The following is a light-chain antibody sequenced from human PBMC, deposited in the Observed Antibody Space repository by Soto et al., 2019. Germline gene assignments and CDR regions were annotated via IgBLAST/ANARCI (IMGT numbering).Light chain of an antibody. CDR2: DAY. CDR3: QQRYTWPPT. J-gene: IGKJ4*01. V-gene: IGKV3-11*01. CDR1: QSVSSY. Sequence: EVVLTQSPDTLSLSPGERATLSCRASQSVSSYLAWYQQKPGQAPRLLIFDAYRRATGIPARFSGSASGTDFTLTISSLEPEDFAVYYCQQRYTWPPTFGGGAKVEIK.